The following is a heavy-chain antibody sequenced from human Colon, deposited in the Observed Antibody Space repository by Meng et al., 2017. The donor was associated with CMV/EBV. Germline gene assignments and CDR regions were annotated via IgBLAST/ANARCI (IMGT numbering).Heavy chain of an antibody. CDR1: GFTFSLYE. CDR3: ARVRLPGAYHDSDGSPIKNWFDP. Sequence: GESLKISCAASGFTFSLYEMNWVRQAPGKGLEWVSYISSSDSTTSYADSVKGRFTISRDNAKNSLYLQMNSLRAEDTAVYYCARVRLPGAYHDSDGSPIKNWFDPWGQGTLVTVSS. V-gene: IGHV3-48*03. J-gene: IGHJ5*02. CDR2: ISSSDSTT. D-gene: IGHD5-24*01.